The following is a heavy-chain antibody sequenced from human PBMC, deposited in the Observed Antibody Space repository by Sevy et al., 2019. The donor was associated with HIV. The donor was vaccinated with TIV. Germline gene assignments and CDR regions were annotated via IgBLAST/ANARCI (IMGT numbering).Heavy chain of an antibody. V-gene: IGHV4-34*01. CDR3: ARGTGYNSFYYYYGMDV. CDR1: GGSFSGYY. D-gene: IGHD6-13*01. Sequence: SETLSLTCAVYGGSFSGYYWSWIRQPPGKGLEWIGEINHSGSTNYNPSLKSRVTISVDTSKNQFSLKLSSVTAADTAVYYCARGTGYNSFYYYYGMDVWGQGTTVTVSS. CDR2: INHSGST. J-gene: IGHJ6*02.